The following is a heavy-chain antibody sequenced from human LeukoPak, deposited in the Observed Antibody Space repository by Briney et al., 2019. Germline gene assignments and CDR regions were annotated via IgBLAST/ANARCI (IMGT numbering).Heavy chain of an antibody. J-gene: IGHJ6*02. CDR2: IYYSGST. D-gene: IGHD2-2*01. Sequence: SETQPLTCTVSGGSISSGGYYWSWIRQHPGKGLEWIGYIYYSGSTYYNPSLKSRVTISVDTSKNQFSLKLSSVTAADTAVYYCARDRIVVVPAATYNYYYYGIGLGPRGTGATVSS. CDR3: ARDRIVVVPAATYNYYYYGIG. V-gene: IGHV4-31*03. CDR1: GGSISSGGYY.